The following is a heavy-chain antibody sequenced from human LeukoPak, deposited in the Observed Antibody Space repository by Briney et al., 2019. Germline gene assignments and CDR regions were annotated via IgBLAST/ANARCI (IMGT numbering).Heavy chain of an antibody. Sequence: PGGSLRLFCAASGFTFSSYWMYWVRQAPGKGLVWVSRINSDGSSTNYADSVKGRFTISRDNAKNTLYLQMNSLRVEDTAVYYCARPRYSGSYFEYWGQGTLVTVSP. CDR2: INSDGSST. CDR3: ARPRYSGSYFEY. J-gene: IGHJ4*02. CDR1: GFTFSSYW. D-gene: IGHD1-26*01. V-gene: IGHV3-74*01.